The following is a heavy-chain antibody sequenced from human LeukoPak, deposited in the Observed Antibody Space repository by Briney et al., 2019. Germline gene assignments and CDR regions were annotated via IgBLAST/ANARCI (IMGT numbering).Heavy chain of an antibody. CDR1: GFSISSGYY. CDR2: IYDSGYT. V-gene: IGHV4-38-2*02. CDR3: SRDLNPTHYFDY. J-gene: IGHJ4*02. Sequence: PSENLSLTCNVSGFSISSGYYWAWIRQAPGEGLEWINTIYDSGYTHYNPSLKGRFTISVDTPKNDFSLKLSSVAAADTAIYYCSRDLNPTHYFDYWGQGTLVTVSS.